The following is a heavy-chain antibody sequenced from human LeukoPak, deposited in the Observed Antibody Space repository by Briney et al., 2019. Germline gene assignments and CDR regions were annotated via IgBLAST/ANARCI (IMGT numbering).Heavy chain of an antibody. CDR3: ARANFLYCSSTTCLFDY. CDR2: INPNSGDT. CDR1: GYTFTDYY. Sequence: ASVKVSCKASGYTFTDYYLYWVRQAPGQGFEWMGWINPNSGDTNYAQKFQGRVTMTRDTSISTAHMEMSRLRSDDTAVYYCARANFLYCSSTTCLFDYWGQGTLVTVSS. J-gene: IGHJ4*02. V-gene: IGHV1-2*02. D-gene: IGHD2-2*01.